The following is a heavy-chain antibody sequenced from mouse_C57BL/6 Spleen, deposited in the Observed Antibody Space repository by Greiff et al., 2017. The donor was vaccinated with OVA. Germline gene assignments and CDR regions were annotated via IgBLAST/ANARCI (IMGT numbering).Heavy chain of an antibody. J-gene: IGHJ3*01. Sequence: QVQLKQPGAELVKPGASVKLSCKASGYTFTSYWMHWVKQRPGQGLEWIGMIHPNSGSTNYNEKFTSKATLTVDKSSSTAYMQLSSLTSEDSAVYYCAPSYDYDGFAYWGQGTLVTVSA. CDR2: IHPNSGST. V-gene: IGHV1-64*01. D-gene: IGHD2-4*01. CDR1: GYTFTSYW. CDR3: APSYDYDGFAY.